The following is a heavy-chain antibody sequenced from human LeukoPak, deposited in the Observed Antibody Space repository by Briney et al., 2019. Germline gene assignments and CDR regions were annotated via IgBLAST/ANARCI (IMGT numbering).Heavy chain of an antibody. D-gene: IGHD6-19*01. CDR1: GFTFSSYS. V-gene: IGHV3-74*01. CDR2: VNSDESTI. CDR3: ARDNSGFDY. Sequence: GGSLRLSCAASGFTFSSYSMNWVRQAPGEGLVWVSNVNSDESTIHYADSVKGRFTISRDNAKSTLYLQMNSLRVEDTAVYFCARDNSGFDYWGQGTLVTVSS. J-gene: IGHJ4*02.